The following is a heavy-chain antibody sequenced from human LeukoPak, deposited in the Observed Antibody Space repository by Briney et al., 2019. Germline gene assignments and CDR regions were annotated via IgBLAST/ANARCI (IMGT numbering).Heavy chain of an antibody. D-gene: IGHD3-10*01. CDR3: ARLRTRDYYGSGSYYSYYYYMDV. CDR1: GGSFSGYY. J-gene: IGHJ6*03. CDR2: INHSVST. V-gene: IGHV4-34*01. Sequence: PSETLSLTCAVYGGSFSGYYWSWIRQPPGKGLEWIGEINHSVSTNYNPSLKSRVTISVDTSKNQFSLKLSSVTAADTAVYYCARLRTRDYYGSGSYYSYYYYMDVWGKGTTVTVSS.